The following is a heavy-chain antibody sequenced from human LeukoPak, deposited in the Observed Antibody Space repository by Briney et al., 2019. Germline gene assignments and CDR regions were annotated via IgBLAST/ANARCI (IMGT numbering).Heavy chain of an antibody. D-gene: IGHD3-9*01. J-gene: IGHJ4*02. V-gene: IGHV4-59*01. Sequence: SETPSLTCTVSGGSIRSYYWSWIRQPPGKGLEWVGYIYDSGSTSYNPSLKSRVTISVDTSKNQFSLKVTSVTAADTAVYYCARSKDILTGYCFDYWGQGTLVTVSS. CDR2: IYDSGST. CDR3: ARSKDILTGYCFDY. CDR1: GGSIRSYY.